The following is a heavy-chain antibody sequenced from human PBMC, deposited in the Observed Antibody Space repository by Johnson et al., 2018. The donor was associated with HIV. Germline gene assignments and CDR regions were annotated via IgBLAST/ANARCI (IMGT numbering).Heavy chain of an antibody. CDR2: ISSGGVT. D-gene: IGHD6-19*01. J-gene: IGHJ3*02. Sequence: LVESGGGVVQPGRSLRLSCAVSGFSVSYNYMSWVRQAPGKGLEWVSVISSGGVTYYIDSVKGRFTISRDSSKNTLYLQMNSLRAEDTAVYYCVREGSEWLAGENTFDIWGQGTMVTVSS. V-gene: IGHV3-66*01. CDR3: VREGSEWLAGENTFDI. CDR1: GFSVSYNY.